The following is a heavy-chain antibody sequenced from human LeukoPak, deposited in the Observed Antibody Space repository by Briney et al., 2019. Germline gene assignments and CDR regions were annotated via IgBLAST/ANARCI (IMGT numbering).Heavy chain of an antibody. CDR3: ARDSALRYYFDY. Sequence: GGSLRLSCAASGFTFSSYTMNWVRQAPGKGLEWVSSISSSSSYIYYADSVKGRFTISRDNAKNSLYMQMNSLRAEDTAVYYCARDSALRYYFDYWGQGTLVTVSS. V-gene: IGHV3-21*01. CDR1: GFTFSSYT. CDR2: ISSSSSYI. J-gene: IGHJ4*02.